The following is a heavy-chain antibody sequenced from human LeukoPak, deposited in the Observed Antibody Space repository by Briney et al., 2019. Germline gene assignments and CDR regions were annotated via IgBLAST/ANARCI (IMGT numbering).Heavy chain of an antibody. CDR1: GFTFSSYV. CDR3: AKDRVHYYGSGSYYSY. D-gene: IGHD3-10*01. Sequence: GGSLRLSCAASGFTFSSYVMSWVRQAPGKGLEWVSAISGSGGSTYYADSVKGRLTISRDNSKNTLYLQMNSLRAEDTAVYYCAKDRVHYYGSGSYYSYWGQGTLVTVSS. V-gene: IGHV3-23*01. J-gene: IGHJ4*02. CDR2: ISGSGGST.